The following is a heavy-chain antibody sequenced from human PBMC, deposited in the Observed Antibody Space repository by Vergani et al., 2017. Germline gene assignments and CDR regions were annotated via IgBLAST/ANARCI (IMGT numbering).Heavy chain of an antibody. Sequence: EVQLLESGGGLVQPGGSLRLSCAASGFTFSSYAMSWVRQAPGKGLEWGSAISGSGGSTYYADSVKGRFTISRDNSKNTLYLQMNSLRAEDTAVYYCAKVPGYSYGESYYYYYYMDVWGKGTTVTVSS. CDR2: ISGSGGST. D-gene: IGHD5-18*01. CDR3: AKVPGYSYGESYYYYYYMDV. CDR1: GFTFSSYA. J-gene: IGHJ6*03. V-gene: IGHV3-23*01.